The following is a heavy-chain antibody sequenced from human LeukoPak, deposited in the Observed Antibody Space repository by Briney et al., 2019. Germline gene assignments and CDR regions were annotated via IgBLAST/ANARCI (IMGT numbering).Heavy chain of an antibody. Sequence: GASVKVSCKASGGTFSSYAISWVRQAPGQGLEWMGRIIPILGIANYAQKFQGRVTITADKSTSTAYMELSSLRSEDTAVYYCASLGEAAAGMNWFDPWGQGTLVTVSS. D-gene: IGHD6-13*01. CDR1: GGTFSSYA. CDR3: ASLGEAAAGMNWFDP. V-gene: IGHV1-69*04. CDR2: IIPILGIA. J-gene: IGHJ5*02.